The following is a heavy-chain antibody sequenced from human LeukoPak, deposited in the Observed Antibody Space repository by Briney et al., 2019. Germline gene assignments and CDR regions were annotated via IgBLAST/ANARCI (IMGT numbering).Heavy chain of an antibody. CDR3: ARDKSGSSGWYSFFDY. CDR1: GYTFTSYG. J-gene: IGHJ4*02. V-gene: IGHV1-18*01. CDR2: ISAYNGNT. Sequence: VASVKVSCKASGYTFTSYGISWVRQAPGQGLEWMGWISAYNGNTNYAQKLQGRVTMTTDTSTSTAYMELRSLRSDDTAVYYCARDKSGSSGWYSFFDYWGQGTLVTVSS. D-gene: IGHD6-19*01.